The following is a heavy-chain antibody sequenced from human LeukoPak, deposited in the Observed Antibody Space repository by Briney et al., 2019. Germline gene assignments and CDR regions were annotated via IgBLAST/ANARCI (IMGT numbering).Heavy chain of an antibody. CDR1: GGSFSGYY. V-gene: IGHV4-34*01. CDR3: ARVAYYYGSGSYYRDYYYYYMDV. Sequence: PSETLSLTCAVYGGSFSGYYWSWIRQPPGKGLEWIGEINHSGSTNYNPSLKSRVTISVDTSKNQFSLKLSSVTAADTAVYYCARVAYYYGSGSYYRDYYYYYMDVWGKGTTVTISS. D-gene: IGHD3-10*01. J-gene: IGHJ6*03. CDR2: INHSGST.